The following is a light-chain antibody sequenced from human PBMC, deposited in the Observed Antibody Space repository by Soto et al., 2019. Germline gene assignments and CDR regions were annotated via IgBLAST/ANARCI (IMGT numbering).Light chain of an antibody. Sequence: DIQMTQSPSSLSASVGDRVTITCRASQSISSYLNWYQQKPGKAPKLLIYAASSLQSGVPSRFSGSGSGTDFTLTISSLQPEDVATYYCQLSYSTSFTFGPGTKVDIK. J-gene: IGKJ3*01. CDR2: AAS. V-gene: IGKV1-39*01. CDR3: QLSYSTSFT. CDR1: QSISSY.